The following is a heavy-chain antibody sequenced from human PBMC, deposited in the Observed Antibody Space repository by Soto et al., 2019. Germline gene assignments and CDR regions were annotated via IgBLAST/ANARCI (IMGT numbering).Heavy chain of an antibody. CDR2: IGGRATSA. Sequence: EVQLLESGGGLVQPGGSLRLSCAASGFTFSNYAMRWVRQAPGKGLEWVSGIGGRATSAYYADSVKGRFAISRDNSYNTLFLQLNSLRAEDTAVYYCAKSRYSDSSGDFYDFWGPGTLVSVSS. CDR3: AKSRYSDSSGDFYDF. J-gene: IGHJ4*02. V-gene: IGHV3-23*01. CDR1: GFTFSNYA. D-gene: IGHD3-22*01.